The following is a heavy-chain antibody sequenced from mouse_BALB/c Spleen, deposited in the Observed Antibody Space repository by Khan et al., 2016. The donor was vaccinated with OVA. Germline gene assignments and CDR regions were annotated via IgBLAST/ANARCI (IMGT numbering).Heavy chain of an antibody. J-gene: IGHJ4*01. D-gene: IGHD1-2*01. CDR3: ARIPTFITTALDY. CDR1: GFTFSSNT. Sequence: EVELVESGGGLVQPGGSLKLSCAASGFTFSSNTMSWVRQTPEKRLEWVAYITNGGGNTYYPDTVKGRFTISRDNATNTLYLQMSSLKSEDTAMYYCARIPTFITTALDYWGQGTSVTVSS. CDR2: ITNGGGNT. V-gene: IGHV5-12-2*01.